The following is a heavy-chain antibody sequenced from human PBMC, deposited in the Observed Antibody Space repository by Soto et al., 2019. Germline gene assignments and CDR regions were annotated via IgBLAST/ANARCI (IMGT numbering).Heavy chain of an antibody. D-gene: IGHD3-16*02. J-gene: IGHJ4*01. CDR1: GASISSAAYY. Sequence: SETRSRTWTVSGASISSAAYYWRWIRQRPGEVLEWIGFISYSGYTFQNPSLKSRLLLSVATSKNQFSLELSFVTAADTAVYYCARGPTPSWSSYRFSYFDSWGPGSLVTVSS. CDR3: ARGPTPSWSSYRFSYFDS. CDR2: ISYSGYT. V-gene: IGHV4-31*02.